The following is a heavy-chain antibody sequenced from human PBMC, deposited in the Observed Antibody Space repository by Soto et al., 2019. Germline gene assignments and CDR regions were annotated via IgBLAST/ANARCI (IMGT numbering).Heavy chain of an antibody. J-gene: IGHJ2*01. CDR3: ASSPPPTVTMYSRYFDL. V-gene: IGHV1-69*06. D-gene: IGHD4-17*01. CDR2: IIPIFGTA. CDR1: GYTFTSYG. Sequence: ASVKVSCKASGYTFTSYGINWVRQAPGQGLEWMGGIIPIFGTANYAQKFQGRITITADKSTNTAYMELRSLRSDDTAVYYCASSPPPTVTMYSRYFDLWGRRTLVTVSS.